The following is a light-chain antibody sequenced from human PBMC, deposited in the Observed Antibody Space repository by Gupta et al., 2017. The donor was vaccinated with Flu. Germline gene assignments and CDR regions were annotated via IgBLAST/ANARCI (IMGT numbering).Light chain of an antibody. V-gene: IGKV1D-12*01. CDR2: AAS. CDR1: QGISSW. CDR3: QQANSFPWT. Sequence: GDRVTITCRASQGISSWLAWYQHKPGKAPKLLIYAASSLQSGVPSRFSGSGSGTEFTLTSSSLQPEDFATYYCQQANSFPWTFGQGTKVEIK. J-gene: IGKJ1*01.